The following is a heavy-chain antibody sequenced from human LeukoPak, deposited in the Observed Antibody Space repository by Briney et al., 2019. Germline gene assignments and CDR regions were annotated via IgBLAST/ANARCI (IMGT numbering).Heavy chain of an antibody. J-gene: IGHJ4*02. CDR2: ISGSGGST. CDR1: GFTFSSYA. V-gene: IGHV3-20*04. Sequence: GGSLRLSCAASGFTFSSYAMSWVRQAPGKGLEWVSAISGSGGSTGYADSVKGRFTISRDNAKNSLYLQMNSLRAEDTALYYCARVEVTTMCLDYWGQGTLVTVSS. D-gene: IGHD4-17*01. CDR3: ARVEVTTMCLDY.